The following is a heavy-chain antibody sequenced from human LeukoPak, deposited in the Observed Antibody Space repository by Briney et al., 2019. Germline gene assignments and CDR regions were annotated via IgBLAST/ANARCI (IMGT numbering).Heavy chain of an antibody. Sequence: GGSLRLSCAASGFTFSSYGMHWVRQAPGKGLEWVAVISYDGSNKYYADSVKGRFTISRDNSKNTLYLQMNSLRAEDTAVYYCARDRTYYYDSSGYYHFDYWGQGTLVTVSS. CDR3: ARDRTYYYDSSGYYHFDY. CDR2: ISYDGSNK. J-gene: IGHJ4*02. V-gene: IGHV3-30*19. CDR1: GFTFSSYG. D-gene: IGHD3-22*01.